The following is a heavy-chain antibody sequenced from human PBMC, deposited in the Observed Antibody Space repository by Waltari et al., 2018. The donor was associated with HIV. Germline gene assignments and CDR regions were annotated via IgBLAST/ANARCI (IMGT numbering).Heavy chain of an antibody. V-gene: IGHV3-15*01. CDR3: TTFTAAGAFDI. J-gene: IGHJ3*02. D-gene: IGHD2-15*01. Sequence: EVQLVESGGDLVKPGVSLRLSCAGSGFTFNNAWMNWVRQAPGKGLEWVGRLKSKADGGTTDYAAPVKGRFIVSRDDSKNTLYLQMNSLKTDDTAVYYCTTFTAAGAFDIWGQGTMVTVSS. CDR1: GFTFNNAW. CDR2: LKSKADGGTT.